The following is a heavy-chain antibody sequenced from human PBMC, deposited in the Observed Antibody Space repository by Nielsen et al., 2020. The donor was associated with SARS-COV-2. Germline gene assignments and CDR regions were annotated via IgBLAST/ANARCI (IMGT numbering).Heavy chain of an antibody. CDR2: IYYSGST. CDR3: AREKSNNYFDY. V-gene: IGHV4-30-4*01. D-gene: IGHD4-11*01. Sequence: SETLSLTCTVSGGSISSGDYYWSWIRQPPGKGLEWIGYIYYSGSTYYNPSLKSRVTISVDTSKNQFSLKLSSVTAADTAVYYCAREKSNNYFDYWGQGTLVTVSS. J-gene: IGHJ4*02. CDR1: GGSISSGDYY.